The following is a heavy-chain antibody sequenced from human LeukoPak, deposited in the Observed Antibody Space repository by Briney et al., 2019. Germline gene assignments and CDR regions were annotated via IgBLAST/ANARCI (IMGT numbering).Heavy chain of an antibody. CDR2: IKQDGSEK. CDR1: GFTFSSYA. J-gene: IGHJ4*02. CDR3: ARDCSSGCFDY. Sequence: GRSLRLSCAASGFTFSSYAMHWVRQAPGKGLEWVANIKQDGSEKYYVDSVKGRFTISRDNARNSLYLQMNSLRAEDTAVYYCARDCSSGCFDYWGQGTLVTVSS. D-gene: IGHD6-19*01. V-gene: IGHV3-7*03.